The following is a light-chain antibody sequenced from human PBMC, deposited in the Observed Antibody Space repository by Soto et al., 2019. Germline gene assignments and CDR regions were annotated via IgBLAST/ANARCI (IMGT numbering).Light chain of an antibody. Sequence: EVVLTQSPGTLSLSPGERGTLSCRASQSLSGNFLAWYQQKPGQAPRLLIYDASIRATGIPDRFSGSGSGTDFTLTINRLEPEDFAVYYCQQYDSSPRTFGPGTKVDIK. CDR1: QSLSGNF. J-gene: IGKJ3*01. CDR3: QQYDSSPRT. V-gene: IGKV3-20*01. CDR2: DAS.